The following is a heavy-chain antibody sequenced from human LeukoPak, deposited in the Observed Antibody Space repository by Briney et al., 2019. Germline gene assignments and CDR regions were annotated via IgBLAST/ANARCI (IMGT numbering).Heavy chain of an antibody. CDR2: ISSNGGST. V-gene: IGHV3-64*01. D-gene: IGHD6-19*01. Sequence: GGSLILSCAASGFTFSSYAMHWVRQAPGEGLEYVSAISSNGGSTYYANSVKGRFTISRDNSKNTLYLQMGSLRAEDMAVYYCAREGEAVAGTVDYWGQGTLVTVSS. CDR3: AREGEAVAGTVDY. J-gene: IGHJ4*02. CDR1: GFTFSSYA.